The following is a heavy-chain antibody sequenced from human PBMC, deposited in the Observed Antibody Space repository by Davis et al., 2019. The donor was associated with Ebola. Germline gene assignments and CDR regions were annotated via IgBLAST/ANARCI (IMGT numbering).Heavy chain of an antibody. V-gene: IGHV4-39*07. D-gene: IGHD1-14*01. CDR1: GGSISSSNYY. Sequence: PSETLSLTCTVSGGSISSSNYYWGWIRQPPGKGLEWIGSIYYSGSTYYNPSLKSRVTISVDMSKNQFSLKVSSVTAADTAVYYCARDSSHVARREPLDYWGQGTLVTVSS. CDR2: IYYSGST. CDR3: ARDSSHVARREPLDY. J-gene: IGHJ4*02.